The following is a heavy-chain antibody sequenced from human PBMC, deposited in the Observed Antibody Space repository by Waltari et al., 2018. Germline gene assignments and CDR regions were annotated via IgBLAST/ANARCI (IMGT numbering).Heavy chain of an antibody. CDR3: ARDPSLGGSYWTFGY. Sequence: QVQLVQSGAEVKKPGASVKVSCKASGYTFTSYYMHWVRQAPGQGLEWMGIINPSGGSTSYAQKFQGRVTMTRDTSTSTVYMELSSLRSEDTAVYYCARDPSLGGSYWTFGYWGQGTLVTVSS. V-gene: IGHV1-46*01. CDR2: INPSGGST. D-gene: IGHD1-26*01. J-gene: IGHJ4*02. CDR1: GYTFTSYY.